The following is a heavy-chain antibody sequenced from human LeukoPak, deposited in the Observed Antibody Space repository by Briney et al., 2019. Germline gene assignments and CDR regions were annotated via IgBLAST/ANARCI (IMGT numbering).Heavy chain of an antibody. Sequence: GGSLRLSRAASGFTFSNSWMSWVRQAPGKGLEWVAYIKQDGSEQFYVDSVKGRFTISRDNAKNSLDLQMYSLKAEDTAVYYCARDHRGSGSRYYYYYMDVWGKGTTVTISS. D-gene: IGHD3-10*01. J-gene: IGHJ6*03. CDR3: ARDHRGSGSRYYYYYMDV. CDR2: IKQDGSEQ. CDR1: GFTFSNSW. V-gene: IGHV3-7*01.